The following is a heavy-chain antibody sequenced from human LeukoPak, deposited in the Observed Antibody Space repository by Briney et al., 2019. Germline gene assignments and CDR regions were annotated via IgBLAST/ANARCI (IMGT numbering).Heavy chain of an antibody. Sequence: PSETLSLTCAVYGGSFSGYYWSWIRQPPGKGLEWIGEINHSGSTNYNPSLKSRVTISVDTSKNQFSLKLSSVTAADSAVYYCARVGNYSRPNYSYRGLDFDYWGQGTLVTVSS. V-gene: IGHV4-34*01. D-gene: IGHD4-4*01. CDR1: GGSFSGYY. CDR3: ARVGNYSRPNYSYRGLDFDY. CDR2: INHSGST. J-gene: IGHJ4*02.